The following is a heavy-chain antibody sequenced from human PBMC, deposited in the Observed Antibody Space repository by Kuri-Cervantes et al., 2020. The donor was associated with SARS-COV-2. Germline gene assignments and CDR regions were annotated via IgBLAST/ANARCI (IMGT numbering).Heavy chain of an antibody. CDR1: GFTFSRYS. CDR3: ARERYYSGHYGMDV. D-gene: IGHD3-10*01. V-gene: IGHV3-48*01. Sequence: GESLKISFVASGFTFSRYSMNWVRQAPGKGLEWVSYISSSSNTIYYADSMKGRFTISRDNAKNSLSLQMNSLRAEDTAVYYCARERYYSGHYGMDVWGQGTTVTVSS. CDR2: ISSSSNTI. J-gene: IGHJ6*02.